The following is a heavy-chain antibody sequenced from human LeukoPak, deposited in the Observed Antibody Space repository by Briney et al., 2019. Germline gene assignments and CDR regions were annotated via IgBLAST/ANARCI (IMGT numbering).Heavy chain of an antibody. CDR1: GGSISSYY. Sequence: LETLSLTCTVAGGSISSYYWSWIRQPPGKGLEWIGYIYYSGSTYYNPSLKSRVTISVDTSKNQFSLKLSSVTAADTAVYYCARWPYCSGASCSRDYWGQGTLVTVSS. D-gene: IGHD2-15*01. CDR2: IYYSGST. V-gene: IGHV4-59*01. CDR3: ARWPYCSGASCSRDY. J-gene: IGHJ4*02.